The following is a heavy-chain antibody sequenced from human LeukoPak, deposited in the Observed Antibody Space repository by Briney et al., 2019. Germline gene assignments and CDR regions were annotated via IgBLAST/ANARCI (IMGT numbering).Heavy chain of an antibody. CDR3: ARENYFDY. V-gene: IGHV4-59*01. CDR1: GGSISSFY. J-gene: IGHJ4*02. Sequence: KPSETLSLTCTVSGGSISSFYWGWIRQLPGKGPEWIGYIYYSGSTNYNPSLKSRVTISVDTSKNQFSLKLRSVTAADTAVYYCARENYFDYWGQGTLVTVSS. CDR2: IYYSGST.